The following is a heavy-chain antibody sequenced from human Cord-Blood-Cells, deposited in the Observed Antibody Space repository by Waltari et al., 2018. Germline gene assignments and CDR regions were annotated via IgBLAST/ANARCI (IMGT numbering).Heavy chain of an antibody. V-gene: IGHV3-23*01. CDR2: ISGSGGST. D-gene: IGHD7-27*01. J-gene: IGHJ3*02. CDR1: GFTFSSYA. CDR3: AKDDRRTGGLLDAFDI. Sequence: EVQLLESGGGLVQPGGSLRLSCAASGFTFSSYAMSCVLPAPGKGLEWVSAISGSGGSTYYADSVKGRFTISRDNSKNTLYLQMNSLRAEDTAVYYCAKDDRRTGGLLDAFDIWGQGTMVTVSS.